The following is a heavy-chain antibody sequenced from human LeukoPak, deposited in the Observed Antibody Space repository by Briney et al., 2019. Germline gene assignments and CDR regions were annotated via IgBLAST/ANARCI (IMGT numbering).Heavy chain of an antibody. CDR2: INHSGST. V-gene: IGHV4-34*01. Sequence: SETLSLTCAVYGGSFSGYYWSWIRQPPGKGLEWIGEINHSGSTNYNPSLKSRVTISVDTSKNQFSLKLSSVTAADTAVYYCARLCSGGSRYWGEDYWGQGTLVTVSS. CDR3: ARLCSGGSRYWGEDY. D-gene: IGHD2-15*01. CDR1: GGSFSGYY. J-gene: IGHJ4*02.